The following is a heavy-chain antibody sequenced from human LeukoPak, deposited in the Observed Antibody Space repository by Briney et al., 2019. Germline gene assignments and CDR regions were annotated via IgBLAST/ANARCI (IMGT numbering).Heavy chain of an antibody. V-gene: IGHV3-64D*09. CDR3: ARVYTTGTLAPHDY. D-gene: IGHD1-1*01. J-gene: IGHJ4*02. Sequence: GGSLRLSCSASGFTFSSYAMHWVRQAPGKGLEYVSAISSNGGSTYYADSVKGRFTISRDNSKNTLYLQMSSLRAEDTAVYYCARVYTTGTLAPHDYWGQGTLVTVPS. CDR2: ISSNGGST. CDR1: GFTFSSYA.